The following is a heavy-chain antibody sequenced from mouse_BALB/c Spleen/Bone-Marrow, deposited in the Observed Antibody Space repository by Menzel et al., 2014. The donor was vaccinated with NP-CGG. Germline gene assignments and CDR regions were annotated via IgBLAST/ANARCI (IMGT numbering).Heavy chain of an antibody. CDR1: GYTFTSYW. D-gene: IGHD2-4*01. V-gene: IGHV1-69*02. Sequence: LVESGVEFVKPGASVKLSCKASGYTFTSYWMHWVKQRPGQGLGWIGEIDPSDSYTKYNQNFKGKATLTVDKSSSTAXMQLSSPTSEDSAVYYCARTYYDYDWFAYWGQGTLVTVSA. CDR3: ARTYYDYDWFAY. J-gene: IGHJ3*01. CDR2: IDPSDSYT.